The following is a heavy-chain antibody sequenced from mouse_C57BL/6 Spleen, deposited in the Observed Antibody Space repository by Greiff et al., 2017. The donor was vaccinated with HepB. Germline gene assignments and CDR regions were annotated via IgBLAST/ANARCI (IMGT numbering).Heavy chain of an antibody. CDR2: IYPRSGNT. D-gene: IGHD2-4*01. CDR1: GYTFTSYG. CDR3: ARDDYDLDPFAY. V-gene: IGHV1-81*01. Sequence: VQLQESGAELARPGASVKLSCKASGYTFTSYGISWVKQRTGQGLEWIGEIYPRSGNTYYNEKFKGKATLTADKSSSTAYMELRSLTSEDSAVYFCARDDYDLDPFAYWGQGTLVTVSA. J-gene: IGHJ3*01.